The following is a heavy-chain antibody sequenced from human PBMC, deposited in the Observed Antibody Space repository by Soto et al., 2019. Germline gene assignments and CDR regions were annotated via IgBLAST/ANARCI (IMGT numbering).Heavy chain of an antibody. CDR3: MRIPGDRNWFDP. Sequence: GGSLRLSCVGSGFTFSDHYIDWVRQAPGKGLEWVGRSRNKAKKYTTDFAASVRGRFTISRDDSKKSVFLQMNSLQTEDTAVYYCMRIPGDRNWFDPWGQGTLVTVSS. CDR1: GFTFSDHY. CDR2: SRNKAKKYTT. V-gene: IGHV3-72*01. D-gene: IGHD2-2*01. J-gene: IGHJ5*02.